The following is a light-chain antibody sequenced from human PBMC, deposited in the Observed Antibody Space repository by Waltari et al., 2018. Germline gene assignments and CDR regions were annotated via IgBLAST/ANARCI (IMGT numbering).Light chain of an antibody. Sequence: DIQLTQSPSTLSAFVGDRVTITCRASDSITDWLAWYQQRPGQAPKLLIYKASTLQSGVPPRFSGSGSETEFTLTISSLQPEDFGIYYCQQYNNYPKTFGQGTKVEIK. CDR1: DSITDW. CDR2: KAS. V-gene: IGKV1-5*03. J-gene: IGKJ1*01. CDR3: QQYNNYPKT.